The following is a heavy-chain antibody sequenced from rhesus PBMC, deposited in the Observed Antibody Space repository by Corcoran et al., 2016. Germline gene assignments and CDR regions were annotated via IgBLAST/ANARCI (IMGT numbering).Heavy chain of an antibody. CDR3: ARGGQPHDAFDF. D-gene: IGHD1-1*01. Sequence: QVKLQQWGEGLVKPSETLSLTCAVYGASMSGYYYWTWIRQAPGKGLEWMGNFDGYSANCQYKHSLKNRVTSSGDTSKKQFSLRLNSVTAADTAVYYCARGGQPHDAFDFWGQGLRVTVSS. CDR1: GASMSGYYY. CDR2: FDGYSANC. J-gene: IGHJ3*01. V-gene: IGHV4-73*01.